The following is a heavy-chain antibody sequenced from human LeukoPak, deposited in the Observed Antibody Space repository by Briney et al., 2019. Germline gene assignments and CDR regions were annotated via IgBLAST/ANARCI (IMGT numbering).Heavy chain of an antibody. V-gene: IGHV3-30*02. D-gene: IGHD2-2*01. Sequence: GGSLRLSCAASGFTFSSYGMHWVRQAPGKGLEWVAFIRYDGSNKHYADSVKGRFTISRDNSKNTLYLQMNSLRAEDTAVYYCAKEKYQLIFNDYYMDVWGKGTTVTVSS. CDR2: IRYDGSNK. J-gene: IGHJ6*03. CDR1: GFTFSSYG. CDR3: AKEKYQLIFNDYYMDV.